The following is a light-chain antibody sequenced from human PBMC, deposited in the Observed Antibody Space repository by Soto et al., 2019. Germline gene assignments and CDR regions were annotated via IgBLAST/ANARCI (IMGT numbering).Light chain of an antibody. CDR3: QQYYSYPRT. CDR1: QGISSY. J-gene: IGKJ3*01. CDR2: AAS. V-gene: IGKV1-8*01. Sequence: AIRMTQSPSSLSASPGGRVTITCRASQGISSYLAWYQQKPGKAPKLLFYAASTLKSGVPSRFSGSGSGTDFTLTISCLQSEDFATYYCQQYYSYPRTFGPGTKVDIK.